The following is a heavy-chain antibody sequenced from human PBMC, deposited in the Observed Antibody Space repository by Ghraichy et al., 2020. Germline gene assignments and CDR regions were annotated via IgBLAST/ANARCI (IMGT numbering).Heavy chain of an antibody. CDR3: ARHYCSSTSCYTWGHFDY. Sequence: SETLSLTCTVSGGSISSYYWSWIRQPPGKGLEWIGYIYYSGSTNYNPSLKSRVTISVDTSKNQFSLKLSSVTAADTAVYYCARHYCSSTSCYTWGHFDYWGQGTLVTVSS. J-gene: IGHJ4*02. CDR1: GGSISSYY. D-gene: IGHD2-2*02. CDR2: IYYSGST. V-gene: IGHV4-59*08.